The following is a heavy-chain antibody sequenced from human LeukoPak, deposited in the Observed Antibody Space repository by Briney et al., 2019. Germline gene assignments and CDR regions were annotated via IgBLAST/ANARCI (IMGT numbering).Heavy chain of an antibody. V-gene: IGHV3-74*01. D-gene: IGHD2-2*01. CDR1: GFTFSSYW. CDR3: TRDDLYCSSTSCYPPI. J-gene: IGHJ4*02. Sequence: PGGSLRLSCAASGFTFSSYWMHWVRQAPGKGLVWVSRINSDGSSTSYADSVKGRFTISRDNAKNTLYLQMNSLRAEDTAVYYCTRDDLYCSSTSCYPPIWGQGTLVTVSS. CDR2: INSDGSST.